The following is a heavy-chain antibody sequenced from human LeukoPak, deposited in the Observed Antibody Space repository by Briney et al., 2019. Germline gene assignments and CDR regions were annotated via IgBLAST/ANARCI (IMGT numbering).Heavy chain of an antibody. V-gene: IGHV1-2*02. D-gene: IGHD3-22*01. CDR1: GYTFSGYY. Sequence: ASVKVSCKASGYTFSGYYLHWVRQAPGQGLEWMGWINPNSGATYYAQNFQGRVTMTRDTSISTAYMELSRLRSDDTAVYYCARVDDRGHYYDSSGPRKLFDYWGQGTLVTVSS. CDR3: ARVDDRGHYYDSSGPRKLFDY. J-gene: IGHJ4*02. CDR2: INPNSGAT.